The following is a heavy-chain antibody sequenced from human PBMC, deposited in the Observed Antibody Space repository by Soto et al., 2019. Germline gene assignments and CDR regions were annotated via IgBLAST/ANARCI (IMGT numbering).Heavy chain of an antibody. Sequence: ASVKVSCKASGYTFTGYYMHWVRQAPGQGLEWMGWINPNSGGTNYAQKFQGWVTMTRDTSISTAYMDLSRLRSDDTAVYYCARAHSIQNYGGNSGWFDPWGQGTLVTVSS. D-gene: IGHD4-17*01. V-gene: IGHV1-2*04. CDR3: ARAHSIQNYGGNSGWFDP. CDR2: INPNSGGT. CDR1: GYTFTGYY. J-gene: IGHJ5*02.